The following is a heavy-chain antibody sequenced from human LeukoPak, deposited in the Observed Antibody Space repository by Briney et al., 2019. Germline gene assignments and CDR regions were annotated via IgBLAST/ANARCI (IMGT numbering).Heavy chain of an antibody. V-gene: IGHV3-23*01. Sequence: GGSLRLSCAASGFIFSSYAMTWVRQAPGKGLEWLSTVSGKGDERFYADSVKGRFTLSRDNSKNTLNLQMNSLRVEDTALYYCAKGGHYSFFDAWGQGILVTVSS. D-gene: IGHD3-10*01. CDR3: AKGGHYSFFDA. CDR1: GFIFSSYA. CDR2: VSGKGDER. J-gene: IGHJ5*02.